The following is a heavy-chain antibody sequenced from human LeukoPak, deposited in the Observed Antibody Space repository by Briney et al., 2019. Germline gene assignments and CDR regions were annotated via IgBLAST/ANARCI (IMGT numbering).Heavy chain of an antibody. V-gene: IGHV3-7*01. CDR3: TKGRSNHY. Sequence: GGSLPLSCVASEFSFSDFWMGWVRQAPGKGLEWVANINQGGSETYYVDSVKGRFTISRDNAKKSLFLQMNSLRAEDTAVYYCTKGRSNHYWGQRTLVTVST. J-gene: IGHJ4*02. CDR2: INQGGSET. D-gene: IGHD4-11*01. CDR1: EFSFSDFW.